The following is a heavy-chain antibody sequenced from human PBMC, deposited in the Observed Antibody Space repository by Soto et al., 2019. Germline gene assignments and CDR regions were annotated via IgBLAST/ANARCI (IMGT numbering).Heavy chain of an antibody. J-gene: IGHJ5*02. CDR1: GGSISSNW. Sequence: QVQLQESGPGLVKPSGTLALTCAVSGGSISSNWWSWVHQPPGKGLEWIGEMYHSGSSNYNPSLKNRVPMSLDKSKNLCSLELTSVTAADTAVYYCVKNDWFRFDPGGQGTLVTVSS. V-gene: IGHV4-4*02. D-gene: IGHD3-9*01. CDR2: MYHSGSS. CDR3: VKNDWFRFDP.